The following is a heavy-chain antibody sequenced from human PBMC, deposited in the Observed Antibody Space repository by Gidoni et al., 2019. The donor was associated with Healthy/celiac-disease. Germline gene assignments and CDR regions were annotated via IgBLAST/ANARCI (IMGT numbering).Heavy chain of an antibody. J-gene: IGHJ4*02. CDR1: GFPFSSYA. CDR2: ISGSGGST. V-gene: IGHV3-23*01. Sequence: EVQLLESGGGLVQPGGSLRLSCAASGFPFSSYAMSWVRQAPGKGLECVSAISGSGGSTYYADSVKGRFTISRDNSKNTLYLQMNSLRAEDTAVYYCAKSYNWNDLSYYWGQGTLVTVSS. D-gene: IGHD1-20*01. CDR3: AKSYNWNDLSYY.